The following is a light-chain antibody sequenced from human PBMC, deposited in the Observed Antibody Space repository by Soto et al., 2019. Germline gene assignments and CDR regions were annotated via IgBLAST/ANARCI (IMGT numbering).Light chain of an antibody. V-gene: IGKV1-5*03. Sequence: DIQMTQSPSTLSASVGDRVTITCRASQSISSWLAWYQQKPGKAPKLLIYKASTFESGVPSRFSGSGSGTEFTLTISSLQPDDFATYFCQQYSIFPLTFGGGTKVEI. CDR3: QQYSIFPLT. J-gene: IGKJ4*01. CDR1: QSISSW. CDR2: KAS.